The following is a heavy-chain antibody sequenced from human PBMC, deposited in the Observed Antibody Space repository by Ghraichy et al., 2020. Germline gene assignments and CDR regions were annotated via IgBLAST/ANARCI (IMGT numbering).Heavy chain of an antibody. CDR2: INPNSGGT. V-gene: IGHV1-2*04. CDR1: GYTFTGYY. Sequence: ASVKVSCKASGYTFTGYYMHWVRQAPGQGLEWMGWINPNSGGTNYAQKFQGWVTMTRDTSISTAYMELSRLRSDDTAVYYCARDSHPWYQLLLGYYGMDVWGQGTTVTVSS. J-gene: IGHJ6*02. CDR3: ARDSHPWYQLLLGYYGMDV. D-gene: IGHD2-2*01.